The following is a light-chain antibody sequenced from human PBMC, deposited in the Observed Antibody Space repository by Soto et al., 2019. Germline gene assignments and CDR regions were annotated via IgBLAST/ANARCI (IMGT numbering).Light chain of an antibody. V-gene: IGKV3-11*01. J-gene: IGKJ3*01. Sequence: MVLRQSPSTLSLSPGERATLSCRASQSVSSYLAWYQQKPGQAPRLLIYDASNRATGIPARFSGSGSGTDFTLTISSLEPEDFAVYYCQQYGSSPFTFGPGTIADVK. CDR3: QQYGSSPFT. CDR2: DAS. CDR1: QSVSSY.